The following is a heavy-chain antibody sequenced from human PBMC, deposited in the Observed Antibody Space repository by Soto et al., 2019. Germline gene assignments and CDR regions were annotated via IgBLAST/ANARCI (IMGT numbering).Heavy chain of an antibody. Sequence: VQLVQSGAEVRKPGSSLKVSCKASGGTFRTHGITWVRQAPGQGLEWMGQIIPFFATPNYAQRFQGRVTITAADFPNTDTSSMELSGLTFDDTAVYYCARENRGLTGYQSLDLWGQGTTVIVSS. CDR1: GGTFRTHG. D-gene: IGHD3-9*01. CDR3: ARENRGLTGYQSLDL. V-gene: IGHV1-69*01. CDR2: IIPFFATP. J-gene: IGHJ6*02.